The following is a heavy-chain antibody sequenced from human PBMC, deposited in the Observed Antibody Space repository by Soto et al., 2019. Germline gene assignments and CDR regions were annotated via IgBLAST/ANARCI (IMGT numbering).Heavy chain of an antibody. V-gene: IGHV1-2*02. Sequence: ASVKVSCKASGYTFTGYYMHWVRQAPGQGLEWMGWINPNSGGTNYAQKFQGRVTMTRDTSISTAYMELSRLRSDDTAVYYCATDLYHSSGTTPWDYYYGMDVCGQGTTVTVCS. CDR3: ATDLYHSSGTTPWDYYYGMDV. D-gene: IGHD6-19*01. J-gene: IGHJ6*02. CDR1: GYTFTGYY. CDR2: INPNSGGT.